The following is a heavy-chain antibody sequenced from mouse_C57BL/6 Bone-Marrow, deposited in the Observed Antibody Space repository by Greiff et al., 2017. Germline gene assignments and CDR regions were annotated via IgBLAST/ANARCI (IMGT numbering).Heavy chain of an antibody. CDR3: ARGTYYNGSRRYFDV. V-gene: IGHV5-12*01. CDR1: GFTFSDYY. Sequence: EVHLVESGGGLVQPGGSLKLSCAASGFTFSDYYMYWVRQTPEKRLEWVAYISNGGGSTYYPDTVKGRFTISRDNAKNTLYLQMIRLKSEDTAMYDCARGTYYNGSRRYFDVWGTGTTVTVSS. J-gene: IGHJ1*03. D-gene: IGHD1-1*01. CDR2: ISNGGGST.